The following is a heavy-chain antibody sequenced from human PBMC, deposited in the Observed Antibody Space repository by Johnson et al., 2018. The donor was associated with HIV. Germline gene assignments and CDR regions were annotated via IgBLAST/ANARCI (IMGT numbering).Heavy chain of an antibody. D-gene: IGHD1-26*01. Sequence: VQVVESGGGVVRPGGSLRLSCAASGFTFDHYGMSWVRQVPGKGPEWVSGINWNGGSRGYADSVKGRFTVSRDNAKNSLFLQMNSMGVEDTALYYCPRVTLFQVGTTQNDAFDTWGQGTMVTISS. J-gene: IGHJ3*02. CDR2: INWNGGSR. CDR1: GFTFDHYG. V-gene: IGHV3-20*04. CDR3: PRVTLFQVGTTQNDAFDT.